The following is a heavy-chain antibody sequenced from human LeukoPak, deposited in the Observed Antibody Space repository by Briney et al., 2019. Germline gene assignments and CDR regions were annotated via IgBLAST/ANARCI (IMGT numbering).Heavy chain of an antibody. D-gene: IGHD3-10*01. V-gene: IGHV4-34*12. CDR2: IFYSGST. J-gene: IGHJ3*02. CDR1: GGSFSGYY. CDR3: AKSNGYGLIDI. Sequence: SETLSLTCAVYGGSFSGYYWSWIRQPPGKALEWIGNIFYSGSTYYSPSLKSRVTISLDTSRNQFSLKLNSVTAADTAVYYCAKSNGYGLIDIWGQGTMVTVSS.